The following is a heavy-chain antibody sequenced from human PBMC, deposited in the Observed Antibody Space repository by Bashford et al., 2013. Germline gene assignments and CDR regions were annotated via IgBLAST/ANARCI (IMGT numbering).Heavy chain of an antibody. CDR3: RPGIRNQLLLEV. J-gene: IGHJ6*02. D-gene: IGHD1-1*01. Sequence: VASVKVSCQASGYTFSSYDIGWVRQAPGQGLEWMGWMNPNSFNTGSAYKFRGRVAMTGNTPKATAYLELRGLTSEDTAVYYCRPGIRNQLLLEVWGQGTTVTVS. CDR1: GYTFSSYD. V-gene: IGHV1-8*02. CDR2: MNPNSFNT.